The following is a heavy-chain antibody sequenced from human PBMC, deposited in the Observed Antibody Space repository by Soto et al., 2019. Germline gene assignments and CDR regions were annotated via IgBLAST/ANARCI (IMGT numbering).Heavy chain of an antibody. CDR1: GFAISRGYY. D-gene: IGHD1-1*01. CDR2: IYPSVSS. J-gene: IGHJ4*02. CDR3: AREKVGTTFFDN. V-gene: IGHV4-38-2*02. Sequence: SETLSLTCSVSGFAISRGYYWSWVRQPPGKGLEWIGSIYPSVSSYHNPSLETRVRLSIDTSKNQFTLNLTSVTAADTALYYCAREKVGTTFFDNWGQGIQVTVS.